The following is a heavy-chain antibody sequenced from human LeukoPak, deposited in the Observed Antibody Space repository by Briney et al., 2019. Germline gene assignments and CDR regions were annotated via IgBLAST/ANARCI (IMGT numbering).Heavy chain of an antibody. J-gene: IGHJ6*03. Sequence: PGGSLRLSCAASGFTFSSYWMSWVRQAPGKGPEWVANIKQDGSEKYYVDSVKGRFTISRDNAKNSLYLQMNSLRAEDTAVYYCARDHLFGSGWYSYYYYYYMDVWGKGTTVTVSS. V-gene: IGHV3-7*01. CDR1: GFTFSSYW. D-gene: IGHD6-19*01. CDR3: ARDHLFGSGWYSYYYYYYMDV. CDR2: IKQDGSEK.